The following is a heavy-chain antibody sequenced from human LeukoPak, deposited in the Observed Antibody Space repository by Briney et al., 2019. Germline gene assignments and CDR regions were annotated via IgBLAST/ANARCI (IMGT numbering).Heavy chain of an antibody. CDR1: GGSISSGDYY. CDR3: ARALVAPTYYFDY. D-gene: IGHD6-6*01. J-gene: IGHJ4*02. Sequence: SETLSLTCTVSGGSISSGDYYWSWIRQPPGKGLEWIGYIYYSGSTYYNPSLKSRVTISVDTSKNQFSLKLSSVTAADTAVYYCARALVAPTYYFDYWGQGTLVTVSS. V-gene: IGHV4-30-4*08. CDR2: IYYSGST.